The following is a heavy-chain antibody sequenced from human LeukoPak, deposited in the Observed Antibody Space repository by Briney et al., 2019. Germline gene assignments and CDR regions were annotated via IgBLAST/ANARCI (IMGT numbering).Heavy chain of an antibody. J-gene: IGHJ3*01. Sequence: SETLSLTCAVYGGSFSGYYWSWIRQPPGKGLEWIGEINHSGSTNYNPSLKSRVTISVDTSKNQFSLKLSSVTAADTAVYYCARGGTYYDFWSGPTLPLWGQGTMVTVSS. CDR2: INHSGST. D-gene: IGHD3-3*01. CDR1: GGSFSGYY. V-gene: IGHV4-34*01. CDR3: ARGGTYYDFWSGPTLPL.